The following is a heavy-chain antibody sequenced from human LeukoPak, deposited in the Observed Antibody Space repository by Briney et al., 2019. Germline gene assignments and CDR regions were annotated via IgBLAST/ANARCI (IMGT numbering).Heavy chain of an antibody. Sequence: SETLSLTCTVSGGSISGYFWNWIRQPPGKGLEWIGFIYYSGSTNYNPSLKSRVTISVDTSKNQFSLNLSSVTAADTAVYYCARLTDLGLPDAFDIWGRGTLVTVSS. J-gene: IGHJ3*02. D-gene: IGHD4/OR15-4a*01. V-gene: IGHV4-59*08. CDR1: GGSISGYF. CDR2: IYYSGST. CDR3: ARLTDLGLPDAFDI.